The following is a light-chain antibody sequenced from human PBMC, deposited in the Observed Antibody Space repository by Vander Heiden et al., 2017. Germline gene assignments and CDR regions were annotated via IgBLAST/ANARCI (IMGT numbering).Light chain of an antibody. Sequence: SVLTQPPSVSGAPGHRLTVSCTGSSSTLVAGYDVHWYQQIPGAAPKLLIYANNDRPSGVPDRFSGSKSGTSASLAITGLQAEDEADYYCQSYDSSLSGVVLGGGTRLTVL. CDR3: QSYDSSLSGVV. CDR1: SSTLVAGYD. J-gene: IGLJ2*01. CDR2: ANN. V-gene: IGLV1-40*01.